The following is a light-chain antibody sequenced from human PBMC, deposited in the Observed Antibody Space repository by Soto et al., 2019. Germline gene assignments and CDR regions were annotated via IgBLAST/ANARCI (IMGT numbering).Light chain of an antibody. V-gene: IGLV2-14*03. CDR3: TSFTNRDTGV. J-gene: IGLJ3*02. CDR2: DVS. CDR1: SSDVGGYNY. Sequence: QSVLTQPASVSGSPGQSITISCTGTSSDVGGYNYVSWYQQHPGKAPKLMIYDVSNRPSGVSNRFSGSKSGNTASLTISGLQAEDEADYYCTSFTNRDTGVFGGGTKLTVL.